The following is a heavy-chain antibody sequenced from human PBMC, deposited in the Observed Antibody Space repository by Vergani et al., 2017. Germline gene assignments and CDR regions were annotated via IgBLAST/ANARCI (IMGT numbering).Heavy chain of an antibody. CDR3: AEEISLTTRSFDY. J-gene: IGHJ4*02. Sequence: EVQLLESGGGLVQPGGSLRLSCAASGFTFSSYAMSWVRQAPGKGLEWVSALSGSSSDTYYTDSVKGRFTISRDNSKNTLYLQMNSLRAEDTAVYYCAEEISLTTRSFDYWGQGTLVTVSS. D-gene: IGHD3-3*01. CDR1: GFTFSSYA. V-gene: IGHV3-23*01. CDR2: LSGSSSDT.